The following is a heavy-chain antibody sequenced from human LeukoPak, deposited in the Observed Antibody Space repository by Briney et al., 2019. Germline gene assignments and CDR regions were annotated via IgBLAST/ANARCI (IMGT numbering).Heavy chain of an antibody. CDR3: ARGADGVSSNSRGWFDP. CDR1: GFTFNRYN. CDR2: ISTSGSYI. V-gene: IGHV3-21*01. J-gene: IGHJ5*02. Sequence: GGSLRLSCAASGFTFNRYNMNWVRRAPGKGLEWVSSISTSGSYIYYADSVRGRFTISRDNAKNSLYLQMNSLRAEDTAVYSCARGADGVSSNSRGWFDPWGQGTLVTVSS. D-gene: IGHD2-15*01.